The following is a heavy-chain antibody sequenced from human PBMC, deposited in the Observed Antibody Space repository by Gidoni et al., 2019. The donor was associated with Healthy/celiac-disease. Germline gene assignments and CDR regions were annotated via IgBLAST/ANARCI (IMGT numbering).Heavy chain of an antibody. CDR3: TTGYSYGYPFDY. V-gene: IGHV3-15*01. CDR1: GFTFSNAW. CDR2: IKSKTDGGTT. Sequence: EVQLVESGGGLVKPGGSLRLSCAASGFTFSNAWMSWVRQAPGKGLEWVGRIKSKTDGGTTDYAAPVKGRFTISRDDSKNTLYLQMNSLKTEDTAVYYCTTGYSYGYPFDYWGQGTLVTVSS. J-gene: IGHJ4*02. D-gene: IGHD5-18*01.